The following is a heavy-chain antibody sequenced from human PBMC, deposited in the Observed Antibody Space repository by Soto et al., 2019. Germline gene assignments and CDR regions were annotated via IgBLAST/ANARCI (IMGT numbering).Heavy chain of an antibody. J-gene: IGHJ4*02. Sequence: SETLSLTCTVSGGSISTYYWNWIRQPPGKGLESIGYIYYSGSANYSPSLKSRVTISVDTSKNEFSLKLSSVTAADTAIYYCARDDREHTKSPEPDHWGQRTLVTV. CDR1: GGSISTYY. V-gene: IGHV4-59*01. CDR3: ARDDREHTKSPEPDH. CDR2: IYYSGSA. D-gene: IGHD1-26*01.